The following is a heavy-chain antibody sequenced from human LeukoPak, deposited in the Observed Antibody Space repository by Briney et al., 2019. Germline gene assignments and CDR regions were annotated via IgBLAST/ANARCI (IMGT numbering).Heavy chain of an antibody. D-gene: IGHD3-10*01. CDR3: ARDDRTLWFGNIDY. CDR2: IYSGGST. J-gene: IGHJ4*02. CDR1: GFTVSSNY. Sequence: GGSLRLSCAASGFTVSSNYMSWVRQAPGKGLEWVSVIYSGGSTYYADSVKGRFTISRDNSKNTLYLQMNSLRAEDTAVYYCARDDRTLWFGNIDYWGQGTLVTVSS. V-gene: IGHV3-66*01.